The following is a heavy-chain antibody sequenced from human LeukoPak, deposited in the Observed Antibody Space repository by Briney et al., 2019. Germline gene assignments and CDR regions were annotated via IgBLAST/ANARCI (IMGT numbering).Heavy chain of an antibody. CDR2: IRPDGSDK. CDR1: GFTFSSYW. D-gene: IGHD2/OR15-2a*01. CDR3: AREKNLAY. Sequence: PGGSLRLSCAASGFTFSSYWMSWVRQAPGEGLEWVANIRPDGSDKYYVDSVKGRFTISRDNAKNSLYLQMNSLRVEDTAVYHCAREKNLAYWGQGTLVTVSS. V-gene: IGHV3-7*01. J-gene: IGHJ4*02.